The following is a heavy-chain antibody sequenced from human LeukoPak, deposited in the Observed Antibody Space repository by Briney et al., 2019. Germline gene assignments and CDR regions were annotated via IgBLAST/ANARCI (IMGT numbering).Heavy chain of an antibody. CDR2: IYYSGST. V-gene: IGHV4-59*01. CDR1: GGSISSYY. Sequence: SETLSLTCTVSGGSISSYYWNWIRQPPGKGLEWIGYIYYSGSTNYNPSLKSRVTISVDTSKNQFSLKLSSVTAADTAVYYCARVAGVVVVAATTAFDIWGQGTMVTVSS. D-gene: IGHD2-15*01. CDR3: ARVAGVVVVAATTAFDI. J-gene: IGHJ3*02.